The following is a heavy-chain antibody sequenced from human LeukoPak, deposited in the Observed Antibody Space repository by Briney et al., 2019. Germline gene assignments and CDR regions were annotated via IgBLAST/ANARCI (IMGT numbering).Heavy chain of an antibody. Sequence: ASVKVSCKASGYSFTDYYMHWVRQAPGQGLEWMSWINPNSGGTNYAQKFQGRVTMTRDTSISTAYMELSRLRSDDTAVYYCARVAARTTVTPAFDYWGQGTLVTVSS. CDR1: GYSFTDYY. CDR3: ARVAARTTVTPAFDY. V-gene: IGHV1-2*02. J-gene: IGHJ4*02. D-gene: IGHD4-17*01. CDR2: INPNSGGT.